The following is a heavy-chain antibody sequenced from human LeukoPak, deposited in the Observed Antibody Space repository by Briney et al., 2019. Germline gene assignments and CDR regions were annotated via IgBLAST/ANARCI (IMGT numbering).Heavy chain of an antibody. D-gene: IGHD1-26*01. V-gene: IGHV3-33*06. J-gene: IGHJ4*02. Sequence: GGSLRLSCAASGFSFSNYGMHWVRQAPGKGLEWVAVIWDDGSYKYYADSAKGRFTISRDNSKNTLYLQMNSLRAEDTAVYYCAKPTSVSGSFLIDYSRQGTLVTVSS. CDR3: AKPTSVSGSFLIDY. CDR1: GFSFSNYG. CDR2: IWDDGSYK.